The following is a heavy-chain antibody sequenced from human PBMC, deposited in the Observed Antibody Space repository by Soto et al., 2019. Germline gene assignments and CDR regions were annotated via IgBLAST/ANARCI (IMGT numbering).Heavy chain of an antibody. D-gene: IGHD1-1*01. V-gene: IGHV1-69*13. CDR3: ARGRGLYNSGRSQLDS. CDR1: GDSFSKYT. CDR2: IIPRLGTT. J-gene: IGHJ4*02. Sequence: ASVKVSCKASGDSFSKYTVNWVRQAPRQGLEWMGGIIPRLGTTNYAPTLQDRVTITADESMNTVYMELSSLRSEDTALYYCARGRGLYNSGRSQLDSWGQGTLVTVSS.